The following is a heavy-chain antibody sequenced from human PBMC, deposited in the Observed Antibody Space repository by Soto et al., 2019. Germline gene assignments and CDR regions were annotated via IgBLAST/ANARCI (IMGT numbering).Heavy chain of an antibody. CDR3: ARDPMVRGVTYGMDV. CDR2: IYYSGST. CDR1: GGSISSCY. Sequence: PSETLSLTCTVSGGSISSCYWSWIRQPPGKGLEWIGYIYYSGSTNYNPSLKSRVTISVDTSKNQFSLKLSSVTAADTAVYYCARDPMVRGVTYGMDVWGQGTTVTVSS. J-gene: IGHJ6*02. D-gene: IGHD3-10*01. V-gene: IGHV4-59*01.